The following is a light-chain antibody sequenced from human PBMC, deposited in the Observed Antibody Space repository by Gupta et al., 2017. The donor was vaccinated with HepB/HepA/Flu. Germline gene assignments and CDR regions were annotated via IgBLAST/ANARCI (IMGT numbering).Light chain of an antibody. CDR2: DVR. J-gene: IGLJ3*02. V-gene: IGLV3-21*02. CDR3: QLGDNENDPTGNGV. Sequence: SYVLPQPPSVSAAPAETAKITCGGNTIGGKGGHWYQQNPGQAPVLLLHDVRVRPSGIPERFSGSNSGNTATPTINRVEAGDEADYDCQLGDNENDPTGNGVFGGGTKLTVL. CDR1: TIGGKG.